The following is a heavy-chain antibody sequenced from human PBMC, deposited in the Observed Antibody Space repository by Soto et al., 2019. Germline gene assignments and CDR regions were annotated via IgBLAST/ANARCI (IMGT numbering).Heavy chain of an antibody. CDR2: INHSGST. J-gene: IGHJ6*03. CDR3: AIGRPNYDFWSGSYYYYMDV. CDR1: GGSFSGYY. D-gene: IGHD3-3*01. V-gene: IGHV4-34*01. Sequence: QVQLQQWGAGLLKPSETLSLTCAVYGGSFSGYYWSWIRQPPGKGLEGIGEINHSGSTNYNPSLNCRGTISVYTSKNQFSLKLSSVTAADTAVYYCAIGRPNYDFWSGSYYYYMDVWGKGTTVTVAS.